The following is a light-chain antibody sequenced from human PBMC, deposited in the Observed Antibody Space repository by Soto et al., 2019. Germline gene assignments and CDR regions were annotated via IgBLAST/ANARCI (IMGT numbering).Light chain of an antibody. Sequence: EIVMTQSPATLSVSPGERATLSCRASQSVSNNLAWYQQKPGQAPRLLIYGASTRATGIPARFSGSGSGTELTLTISSLQSEDFAVYYCQQYNNWPFTFGGGTKVEIK. CDR1: QSVSNN. CDR2: GAS. CDR3: QQYNNWPFT. J-gene: IGKJ4*01. V-gene: IGKV3-15*01.